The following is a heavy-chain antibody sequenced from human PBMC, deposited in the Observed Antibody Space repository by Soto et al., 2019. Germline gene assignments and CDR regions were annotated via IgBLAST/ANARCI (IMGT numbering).Heavy chain of an antibody. J-gene: IGHJ4*02. CDR1: GGAFGRYS. CDR2: VIPVFNTS. V-gene: IGHV1-69*13. CDR3: ARGDEMTAVTIFEY. Sequence: SVKVSCKASGGAFGRYSVSWVRQAPGQGLEWIGGVIPVFNTSNYSLKFQGRVAIFADLSTSTVFMELRSLRSEDTALYYYARGDEMTAVTIFEYWGQGTLVTVSS. D-gene: IGHD4-17*01.